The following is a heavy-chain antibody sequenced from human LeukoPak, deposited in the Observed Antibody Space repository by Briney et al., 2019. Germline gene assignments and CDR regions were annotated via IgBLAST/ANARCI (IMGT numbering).Heavy chain of an antibody. J-gene: IGHJ4*02. CDR3: ARDHCSGGRCYSEGADNNY. Sequence: ASVKVSCKASGYTFTGYYIHWVRQAPGQGLGRMGWINPNSGGTNYAQKFQGRVTMTRNTSISTAYMEVSRLRSDDTAMYYCARDHCSGGRCYSEGADNNYWGQGTLVTVSS. V-gene: IGHV1-2*02. D-gene: IGHD2-15*01. CDR1: GYTFTGYY. CDR2: INPNSGGT.